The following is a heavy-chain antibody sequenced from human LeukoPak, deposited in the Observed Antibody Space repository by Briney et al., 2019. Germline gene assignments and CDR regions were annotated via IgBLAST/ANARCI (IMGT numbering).Heavy chain of an antibody. D-gene: IGHD3-9*01. CDR1: GGSFSGYY. CDR3: ARDKLEDFDWSSRSSPFDY. Sequence: SETLSLTCAVYGGSFSGYYWSWIRQPPGKGLEWIGEINHSGSTNYNPSLKSRVTISVDTSKNQFSLKLSSVTAADTAVYYCARDKLEDFDWSSRSSPFDYWGQGTLVTVSS. V-gene: IGHV4-34*01. J-gene: IGHJ4*02. CDR2: INHSGST.